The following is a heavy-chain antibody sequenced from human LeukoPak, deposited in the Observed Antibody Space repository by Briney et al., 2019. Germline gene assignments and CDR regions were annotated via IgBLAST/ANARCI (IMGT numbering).Heavy chain of an antibody. CDR1: GYTFTSYG. D-gene: IGHD6-13*01. CDR2: ISAYNGNT. CDR3: ARSRLAAAGTRHYYYYMDV. V-gene: IGHV1-18*01. J-gene: IGHJ6*03. Sequence: ASVKVSCKASGYTFTSYGISWVRQAPGQGLEWMGWISAYNGNTNYAQKLQGRVTMTTDTSTSTAYMELRSLRSEDTAVYYCARSRLAAAGTRHYYYYMDVWGKGTTVTISS.